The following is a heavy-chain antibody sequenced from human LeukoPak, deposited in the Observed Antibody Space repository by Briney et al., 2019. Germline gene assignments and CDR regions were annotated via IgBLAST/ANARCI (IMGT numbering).Heavy chain of an antibody. CDR2: IVVGTGKK. Sequence: TSVKVSCKASGFTFTSSAVQWLRQARGQRLEWIGWIVVGTGKKDYAQRFQERVTITTDMTTSTAYMELSSLRSEDTAVYYCAAGVGYTYGLSLGATALISDIWGQGTKVTVSA. CDR1: GFTFTSSA. V-gene: IGHV1-58*01. J-gene: IGHJ3*02. CDR3: AAGVGYTYGLSLGATALISDI. D-gene: IGHD5-18*01.